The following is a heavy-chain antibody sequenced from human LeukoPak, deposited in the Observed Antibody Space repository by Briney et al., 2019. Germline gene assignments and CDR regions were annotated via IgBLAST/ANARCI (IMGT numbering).Heavy chain of an antibody. V-gene: IGHV3-23*01. Sequence: PGGSLRLSCAASGFTFNTYAMSWVRQAPGKGLEWVSGIGGSGSSTYYAESVKGRFTISRDNSKNTLYLQMNSLRAEDKAAYYCAKAVDDYFFDYWGQGTLVTVSS. CDR3: AKAVDDYFFDY. D-gene: IGHD2-21*02. CDR1: GFTFNTYA. J-gene: IGHJ4*02. CDR2: IGGSGSST.